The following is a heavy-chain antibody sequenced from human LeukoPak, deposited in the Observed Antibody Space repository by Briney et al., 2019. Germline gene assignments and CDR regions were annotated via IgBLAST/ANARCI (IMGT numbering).Heavy chain of an antibody. Sequence: PGGSLRLSCAASGFTFSSYSMNWVRQAPGKGLEWVSSISRSSSYIYYADSVKGRFTISRDNAKNSLYLQMNSLRAEDTAVYYCARVASGYPDYWGQGTLVTVSS. V-gene: IGHV3-21*01. D-gene: IGHD3-22*01. CDR1: GFTFSSYS. CDR3: ARVASGYPDY. J-gene: IGHJ4*02. CDR2: ISRSSSYI.